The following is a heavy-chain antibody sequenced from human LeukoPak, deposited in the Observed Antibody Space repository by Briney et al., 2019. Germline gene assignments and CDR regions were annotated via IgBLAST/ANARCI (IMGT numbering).Heavy chain of an antibody. CDR1: GFTFDDYG. J-gene: IGHJ6*02. Sequence: GGSLRLSCAASGFTFDDYGMSWVRQAPGKGLEWVSGINWNGGSTGYADSVKGRFTISRDNAKNSLYLQMNSLRAEDTAVYFCARAHSTHYYYGMDVWGQGTTVTVSS. CDR3: ARAHSTHYYYGMDV. D-gene: IGHD2-15*01. CDR2: INWNGGST. V-gene: IGHV3-20*04.